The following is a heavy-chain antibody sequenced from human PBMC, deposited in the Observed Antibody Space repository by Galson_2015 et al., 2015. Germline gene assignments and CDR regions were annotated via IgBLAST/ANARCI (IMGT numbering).Heavy chain of an antibody. CDR3: ARALSDILTGYEYFDL. CDR2: IDPSDSYT. J-gene: IGHJ2*01. Sequence: QSGAAVKKPGESLRISCKGSGYSFTSYWISWVRQMPGKGLEWMGRIDPSDSYTNYSPSFQGHVTISADKSISTAYLQWSSLKASDTAMYYCARALSDILTGYEYFDLWGRGTLVTVSS. CDR1: GYSFTSYW. D-gene: IGHD3-9*01. V-gene: IGHV5-10-1*01.